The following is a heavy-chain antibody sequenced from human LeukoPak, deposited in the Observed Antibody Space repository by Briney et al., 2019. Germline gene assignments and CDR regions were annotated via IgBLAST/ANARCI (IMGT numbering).Heavy chain of an antibody. CDR1: GFTFSTHW. CDR3: ASGYLDDFWSGHF. V-gene: IGHV3-7*01. Sequence: GGSLRLSCVASGFTFSTHWMSWVRQVPGKGLEWVANIKEDGSAKYYVDSVKGRFTISRDNAKKSLYLQMNSLRAEDSAVYYCASGYLDDFWSGHFWGQGTQVTVFS. CDR2: IKEDGSAK. J-gene: IGHJ4*02. D-gene: IGHD3-3*01.